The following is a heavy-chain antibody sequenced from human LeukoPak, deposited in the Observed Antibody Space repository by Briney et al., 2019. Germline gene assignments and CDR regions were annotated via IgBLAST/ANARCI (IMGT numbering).Heavy chain of an antibody. D-gene: IGHD3-10*01. V-gene: IGHV3-21*01. Sequence: GGSLRLSCAASGFTFSNYIINWVRQAPGKGLEWVSSISSSGSYINYADSVKGRFTISRDNAKNSLYLQMNSLRAEDTAVYYCARGGAMVRGVSPLDYWGQGSLVTASS. CDR1: GFTFSNYI. CDR3: ARGGAMVRGVSPLDY. J-gene: IGHJ4*02. CDR2: ISSSGSYI.